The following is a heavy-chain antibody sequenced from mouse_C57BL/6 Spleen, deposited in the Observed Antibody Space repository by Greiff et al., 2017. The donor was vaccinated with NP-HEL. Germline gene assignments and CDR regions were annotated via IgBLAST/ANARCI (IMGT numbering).Heavy chain of an antibody. CDR3: ARHGVLYYGSSDAMDY. Sequence: VQLVESGAELAKPGASVKLSCKASGYTFTEYTIHWVKQRSGQGLEWIGWFYPGSGSIKYNEKFKDKATLTADKSSSTVYMELSRLTSEDSAVYFCARHGVLYYGSSDAMDYWGQGTSVTVSS. V-gene: IGHV1-62-2*01. D-gene: IGHD1-1*01. CDR2: FYPGSGSI. J-gene: IGHJ4*01. CDR1: GYTFTEYT.